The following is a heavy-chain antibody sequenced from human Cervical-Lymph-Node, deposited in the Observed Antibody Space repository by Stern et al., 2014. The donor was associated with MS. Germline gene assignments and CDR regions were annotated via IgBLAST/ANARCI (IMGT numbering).Heavy chain of an antibody. V-gene: IGHV3-23*01. D-gene: IGHD5-24*01. J-gene: IGHJ4*02. CDR2: IGIGGSSP. CDR1: GFTFSSYA. Sequence: EVQLLESGGGLVQPGGSLRLSCAASGFTFSSYAMSWVRQAPGKGLEWVSAIGIGGSSPYYADSVKGRFTISRDNSKNTLYLHMSSLRAEDTAVYYCAKELMATSLWGQGTLVTVSS. CDR3: AKELMATSL.